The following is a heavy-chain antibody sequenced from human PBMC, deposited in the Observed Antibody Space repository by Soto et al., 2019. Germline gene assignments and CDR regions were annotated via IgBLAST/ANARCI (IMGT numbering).Heavy chain of an antibody. CDR1: GFIFSNYG. D-gene: IGHD3-10*01. CDR2: ISYNGDNK. Sequence: QVQLVESGGGVVQPGKSLRLSCAASGFIFSNYGMHWVRQAPGKGLEWVAVISYNGDNKCYADSVKGRFTISRDNSRRTLDLQMNSLRVEDTAIYYCAKDIALVRGVIIDLDVWGQGTTVTVSS. V-gene: IGHV3-30*18. J-gene: IGHJ6*02. CDR3: AKDIALVRGVIIDLDV.